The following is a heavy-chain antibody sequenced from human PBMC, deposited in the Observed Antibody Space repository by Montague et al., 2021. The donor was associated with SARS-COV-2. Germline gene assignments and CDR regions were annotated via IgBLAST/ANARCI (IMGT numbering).Heavy chain of an antibody. CDR2: IYSTVIT. Sequence: TLSLTCTVSGGSISSASYYWSWNRQPAGKGLEWIGHIYSTVITNYNPSLKSRVTISVDLSKNQFSLKMTSVTAADTAVYYCARDPHDYGWFDPWGQGTLVTVSS. J-gene: IGHJ5*02. CDR3: ARDPHDYGWFDP. D-gene: IGHD4-17*01. V-gene: IGHV4-61*09. CDR1: GGSISSASYY.